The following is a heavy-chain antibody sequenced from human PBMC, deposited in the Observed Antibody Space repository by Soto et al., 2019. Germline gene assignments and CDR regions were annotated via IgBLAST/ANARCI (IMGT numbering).Heavy chain of an antibody. V-gene: IGHV4-30-4*01. Sequence: QVELQESGPGLVKPSQTLSLICTVSGGSISSDDYNWNWVRQPPGKGLEWIGYIYYSGSTYSSPSLKSRLAISVDTSKNQFSLRLNSLTAADTAVYFCARGRVQKYTGKTDYFDFWGQGTLVTVSS. D-gene: IGHD5-18*01. CDR1: GGSISSDDYN. CDR2: IYYSGST. J-gene: IGHJ4*02. CDR3: ARGRVQKYTGKTDYFDF.